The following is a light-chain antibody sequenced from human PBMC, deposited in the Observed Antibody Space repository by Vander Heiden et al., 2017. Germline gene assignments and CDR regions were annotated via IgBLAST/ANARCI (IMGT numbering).Light chain of an antibody. CDR3: RQDDNYPLT. CDR1: QGITND. CDR2: AAS. Sequence: AIQMTQSPSSLSASVGDRVIITCRASQGITNDLGWYQQKPGKAPKLLIYAASTLQSGVPSRFSGSGSGTDFTLTISSLQPEDFATYYCRQDDNYPLTFGGGTKVEIK. V-gene: IGKV1-6*01. J-gene: IGKJ4*01.